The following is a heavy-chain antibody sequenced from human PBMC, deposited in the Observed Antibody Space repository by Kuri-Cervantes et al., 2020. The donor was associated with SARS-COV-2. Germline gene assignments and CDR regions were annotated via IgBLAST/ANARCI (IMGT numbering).Heavy chain of an antibody. Sequence: SETLSLTCTVSGGSISSGGYYWSWIRQHPGKGLEWIGYIYYSGSTNYNPSLKSRVTISVDTSKNQFSLKLSSVTAADTAVYYCARGGYGDYLSWGQGTLVTVSS. CDR3: ARGGYGDYLS. CDR1: GGSISSGGYY. V-gene: IGHV4-31*03. CDR2: IYYSGST. D-gene: IGHD4-17*01. J-gene: IGHJ5*02.